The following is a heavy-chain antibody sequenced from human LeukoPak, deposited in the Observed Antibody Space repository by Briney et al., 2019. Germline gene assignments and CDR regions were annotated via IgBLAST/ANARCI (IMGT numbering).Heavy chain of an antibody. Sequence: GGSLRLSCAASGFTFSNAWMSWVRQAPGKGLEWVGRIQSKTDGGTTDYAAPVKGRFTISRDDPKNTLYLQMSSLKTEDTAVYYCAREVMYNFDYWGQGTLVTVSS. CDR2: IQSKTDGGTT. CDR3: AREVMYNFDY. V-gene: IGHV3-15*01. D-gene: IGHD1-1*01. CDR1: GFTFSNAW. J-gene: IGHJ4*02.